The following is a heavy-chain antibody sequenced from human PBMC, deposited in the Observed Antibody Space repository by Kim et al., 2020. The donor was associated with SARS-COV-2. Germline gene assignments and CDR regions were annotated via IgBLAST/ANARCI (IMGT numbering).Heavy chain of an antibody. D-gene: IGHD3-10*01. Sequence: ASVKVSCKASGYTFTSYGISWVRQAPGQGLEWMGWISAYNGNTNYAQKLQGRVTMTTDTSTSTAYMELRSLRSDDTAVYYCARSYYGSWSPWGYYYYYYGMDVWGQGTTVTVSS. CDR1: GYTFTSYG. V-gene: IGHV1-18*01. J-gene: IGHJ6*02. CDR3: ARSYYGSWSPWGYYYYYYGMDV. CDR2: ISAYNGNT.